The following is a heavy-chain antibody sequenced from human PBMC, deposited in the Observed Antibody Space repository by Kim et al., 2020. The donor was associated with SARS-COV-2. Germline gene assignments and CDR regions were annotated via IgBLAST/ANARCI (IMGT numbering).Heavy chain of an antibody. CDR2: T. CDR3: ARVHRSSSTVDY. Sequence: TNDNPSLKRRVTISVDTSKSQFSLKVNSVTAADTAMYFCARVHRSSSTVDYWGQGTLVTVSS. J-gene: IGHJ4*02. D-gene: IGHD6-6*01. V-gene: IGHV4-59*01.